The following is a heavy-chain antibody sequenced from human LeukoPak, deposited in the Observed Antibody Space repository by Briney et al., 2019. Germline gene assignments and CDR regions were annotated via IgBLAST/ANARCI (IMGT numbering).Heavy chain of an antibody. J-gene: IGHJ4*02. D-gene: IGHD2-15*01. Sequence: GRSLRLSCAASGFTFSSYGMHWVRQAPGKGLEWVAVIWYDGSNKYYADSVKGRFTISRDNSKSSLYLEMNTLRADDTAVYYCARRQSGALDYWGQGTLVTVSS. CDR2: IWYDGSNK. CDR1: GFTFSSYG. V-gene: IGHV3-33*01. CDR3: ARRQSGALDY.